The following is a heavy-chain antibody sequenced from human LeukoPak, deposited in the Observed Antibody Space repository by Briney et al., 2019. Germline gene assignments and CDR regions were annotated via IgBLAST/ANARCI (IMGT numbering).Heavy chain of an antibody. V-gene: IGHV4-39*01. Sequence: SETLSLTCTVSGGSISSYYWGWIRQPPGKGLEWIGSIYYSGSTYYNPSPKSRVTISVDTSKNQFSLKLSSVTAADTAVYYCARFGEYYYGSGGFDPWGQGTLVTVSS. J-gene: IGHJ5*02. CDR3: ARFGEYYYGSGGFDP. CDR2: IYYSGST. D-gene: IGHD3-10*01. CDR1: GGSISSYY.